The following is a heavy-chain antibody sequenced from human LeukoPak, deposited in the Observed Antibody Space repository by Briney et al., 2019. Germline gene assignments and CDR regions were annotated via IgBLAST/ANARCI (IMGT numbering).Heavy chain of an antibody. V-gene: IGHV4-38-2*01. Sequence: SETLSLTCAVSGSSVSSDYYWGWIRQPPGKGLEWIGVIYHSGNTYYNPSLKSRVTISIDTSKNQFSLKLSSVTAADTAVYYCARLKYNSPWWFDPWGQGTLVIVSP. D-gene: IGHD1-14*01. CDR3: ARLKYNSPWWFDP. CDR1: GSSVSSDYY. J-gene: IGHJ5*02. CDR2: IYHSGNT.